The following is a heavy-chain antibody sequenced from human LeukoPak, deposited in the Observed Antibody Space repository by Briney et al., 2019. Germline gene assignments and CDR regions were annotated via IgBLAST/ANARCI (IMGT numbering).Heavy chain of an antibody. J-gene: IGHJ4*02. CDR2: INHSGST. CDR3: ARGVGYSSSWYSDY. CDR1: GGSFSGYY. D-gene: IGHD6-13*01. Sequence: PSETLSLTCAVYGGSFSGYYWSWIRQPPGKELEWIGEINHSGSTNYNPSLKSRVTISVDTSKNQFSLKLSSVTAADTAVYYCARGVGYSSSWYSDYWGQGTLVTVSS. V-gene: IGHV4-34*01.